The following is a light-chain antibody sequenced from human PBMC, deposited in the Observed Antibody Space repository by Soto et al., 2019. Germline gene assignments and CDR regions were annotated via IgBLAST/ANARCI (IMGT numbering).Light chain of an antibody. CDR2: DVG. J-gene: IGLJ2*01. Sequence: QSALTQPASVSGSPGQSITISCTGTSSDVGGYNYVSWYQHHPGKAPKLMIYDVGNRPSGVSNRFSGSKSGNTASLTISGLQAEDEAAYYCSSYTSSSTVVFGGGTKLTVL. CDR3: SSYTSSSTVV. V-gene: IGLV2-14*03. CDR1: SSDVGGYNY.